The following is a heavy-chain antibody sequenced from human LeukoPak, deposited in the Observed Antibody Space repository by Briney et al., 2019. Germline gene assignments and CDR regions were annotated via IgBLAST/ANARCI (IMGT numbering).Heavy chain of an antibody. J-gene: IGHJ4*02. D-gene: IGHD6-13*01. CDR3: ARDPRIASAAYFDY. CDR1: GDSVSSKSAA. V-gene: IGHV6-1*01. CDR2: TYYRSRWYN. Sequence: PSETLSLTCAISGDSVSSKSAAWNWIRQSPSRGLEWLGRTYYRSRWYNDYAVSVKSRLTINPDTSKNQLSLQLNSVTPEDTAVYYCARDPRIASAAYFDYWGQGTLVTVSS.